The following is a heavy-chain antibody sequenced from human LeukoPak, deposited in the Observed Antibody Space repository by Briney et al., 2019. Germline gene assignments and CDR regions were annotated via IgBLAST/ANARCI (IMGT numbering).Heavy chain of an antibody. CDR1: GFTFGVVA. CDR2: IRHREYGGTA. CDR3: ARERAGDVDY. Sequence: PGRSLRLSCATSGFTFGVVAMDWIRQAPGKGLEWDGFIRHREYGGTAEYAASVNGRFAISRDDSKSIVYLQMNDLRTEDTGVYYCARERAGDVDYWGLGTLVTVSS. V-gene: IGHV3-49*03. J-gene: IGHJ4*02.